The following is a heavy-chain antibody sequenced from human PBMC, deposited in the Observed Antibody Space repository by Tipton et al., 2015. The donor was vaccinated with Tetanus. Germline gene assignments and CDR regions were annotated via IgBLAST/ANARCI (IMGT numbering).Heavy chain of an antibody. V-gene: IGHV3-53*01. D-gene: IGHD3-16*01. CDR2: IYSVGSP. Sequence: SPRLSCAASGFSVSSYYMNWVRQAPGKGLEWVSVIYSVGSPYYVDAVEGRCTISRDYVKNTLYLQMNTLRAEDTAVYYCARLRGWGIGGYGLDLWGQGTTVAIS. CDR1: GFSVSSYY. J-gene: IGHJ6*02. CDR3: ARLRGWGIGGYGLDL.